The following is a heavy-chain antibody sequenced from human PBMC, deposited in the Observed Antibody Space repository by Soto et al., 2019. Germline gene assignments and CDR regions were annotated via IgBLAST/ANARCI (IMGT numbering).Heavy chain of an antibody. CDR2: VYYTGST. J-gene: IGHJ6*03. CDR3: ARTVLGPDFLADSFVDYYYYMDV. D-gene: IGHD3-9*01. V-gene: IGHV4-59*08. CDR1: GGSISNFY. Sequence: QVQLQESGPGLVRPSETLSLTCTVSGGSISNFYWSWIRQPPGKGLEWIGYVYYTGSTSYNPSLKRRVTFSADSSRGQFSLRLNSVTAADTAVYYCARTVLGPDFLADSFVDYYYYMDVWGQGTTVTVSS.